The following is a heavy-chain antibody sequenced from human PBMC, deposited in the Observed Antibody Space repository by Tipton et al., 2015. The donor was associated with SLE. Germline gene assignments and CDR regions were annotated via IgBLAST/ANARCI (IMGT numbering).Heavy chain of an antibody. J-gene: IGHJ6*02. D-gene: IGHD2-21*02. V-gene: IGHV4-34*01. CDR1: GGSFSGYY. CDR3: ARGMVTWRGAILGVDV. Sequence: TLSLTCSVSGGSFSGYYWSWIRQPPGKGLEWIGEINHSGSTNYNPSLKSRVTISVDTSKNQLSLKLSSVTAADTAVYYCARGMVTWRGAILGVDVWGQGTTVNVSS. CDR2: INHSGST.